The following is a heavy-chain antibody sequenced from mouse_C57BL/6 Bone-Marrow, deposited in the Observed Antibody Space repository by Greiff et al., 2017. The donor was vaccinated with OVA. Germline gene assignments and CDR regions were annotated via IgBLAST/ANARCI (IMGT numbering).Heavy chain of an antibody. CDR1: GYTFTSYT. V-gene: IGHV1-4*01. CDR3: ARRDLCYGSSWYFDV. CDR2: INPSSGYT. J-gene: IGHJ1*03. Sequence: LQESGAELARPGASVKMSCKASGYTFTSYTMHWVKQRPGQGLEWIGYINPSSGYTKYNQKFKDKATLTADKSASTAYMQLSSLTSEDSAVYYCARRDLCYGSSWYFDVWGTGTTVTVSS. D-gene: IGHD1-1*01.